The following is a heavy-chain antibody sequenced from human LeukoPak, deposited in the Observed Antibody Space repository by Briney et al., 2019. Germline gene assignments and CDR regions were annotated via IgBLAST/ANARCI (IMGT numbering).Heavy chain of an antibody. D-gene: IGHD4-17*01. J-gene: IGHJ4*02. CDR2: IYSGGST. CDR3: ARAKGYGDHDLGY. Sequence: PGGSLRLSCAASGFTVSSNYMSWVRQAPGKGLEWVSVIYSGGSTYYADSVKGRFTISRDNFKNTLYLQMNSLRAEDTAVYYCARAKGYGDHDLGYWGQGTLVTVSS. V-gene: IGHV3-53*01. CDR1: GFTVSSNY.